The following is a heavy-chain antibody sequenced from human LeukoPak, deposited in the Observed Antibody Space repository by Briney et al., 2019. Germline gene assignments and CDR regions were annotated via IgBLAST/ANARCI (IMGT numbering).Heavy chain of an antibody. CDR1: VYTCTIYD. CDR2: MNPNSGNT. V-gene: IGHV1-8*01. Sequence: ASVKVSCKASVYTCTIYDINWVRQATGQGLELMGWMNPNSGNTGYAQKFQGRVPMTRNTSISTAYMELSSLRSDDPAVYYCARNNWQDCSSTSCYGRLNFDYWGQGTLVTVSS. D-gene: IGHD2-2*01. J-gene: IGHJ4*02. CDR3: ARNNWQDCSSTSCYGRLNFDY.